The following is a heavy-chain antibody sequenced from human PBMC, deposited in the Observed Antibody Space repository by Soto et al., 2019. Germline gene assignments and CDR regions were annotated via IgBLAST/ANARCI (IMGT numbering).Heavy chain of an antibody. D-gene: IGHD4-17*01. V-gene: IGHV3-33*01. Sequence: PGGSLRLSCAASGFTFSSYGMHWVRQAPGKGLEWVAVIWYDGSNKYYADSVKGRFSISRDNSKNTLYLQMNSLRAEDTAVYYCAREDGYGDKIIDYWGQGTLVTVSS. CDR2: IWYDGSNK. J-gene: IGHJ4*02. CDR1: GFTFSSYG. CDR3: AREDGYGDKIIDY.